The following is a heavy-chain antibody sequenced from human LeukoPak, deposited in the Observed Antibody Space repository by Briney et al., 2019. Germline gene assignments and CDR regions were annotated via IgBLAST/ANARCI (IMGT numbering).Heavy chain of an antibody. CDR3: AKDVLLAAAGSWFDP. CDR2: ISGSGGST. V-gene: IGHV3-23*01. CDR1: EFPFSSYA. Sequence: GGSLKLTWAASEFPFSSYAMSWVRQPQGKGLEWAPAISGSGGSTYYADSVKGRFTISRDNSKNTLYLQMNSLRAEDTAVYYCAKDVLLAAAGSWFDPWGQGTLVTVSS. D-gene: IGHD6-13*01. J-gene: IGHJ5*02.